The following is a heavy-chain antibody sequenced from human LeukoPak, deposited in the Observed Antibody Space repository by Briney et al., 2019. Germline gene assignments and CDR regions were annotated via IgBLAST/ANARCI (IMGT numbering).Heavy chain of an antibody. CDR3: AKSVMIETTTRAFDI. D-gene: IGHD2-15*01. J-gene: IGHJ3*02. Sequence: GGSLRLSCAASGFIFSSYSMSWVRQIPGKGLEWVSSIDSSSTYIYYADSMKGRFTISRDNAKYSLYLQMNSLTPEDTAVYFCAKSVMIETTTRAFDIWGRGTMVTVSS. V-gene: IGHV3-21*01. CDR1: GFIFSSYS. CDR2: IDSSSTYI.